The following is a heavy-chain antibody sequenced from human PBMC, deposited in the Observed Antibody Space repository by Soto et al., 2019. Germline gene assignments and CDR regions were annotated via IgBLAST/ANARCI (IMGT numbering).Heavy chain of an antibody. Sequence: GSLRLSCAASGFTFSSYGMHWVRQAPGKGLEWVAVIWYDGSNKYYADSVKGRFTISRDNSKNTLYLQMNSLRAEDTAVYYCARESYYGSGSYFSSKVYYYYGMDVWGQGTTVTVSS. J-gene: IGHJ6*02. CDR2: IWYDGSNK. CDR3: ARESYYGSGSYFSSKVYYYYGMDV. D-gene: IGHD3-10*01. V-gene: IGHV3-33*01. CDR1: GFTFSSYG.